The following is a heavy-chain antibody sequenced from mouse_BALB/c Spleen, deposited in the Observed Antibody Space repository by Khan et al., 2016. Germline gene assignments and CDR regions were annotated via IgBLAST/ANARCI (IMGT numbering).Heavy chain of an antibody. D-gene: IGHD1-3*01. CDR2: ISTYYGDT. J-gene: IGHJ4*01. CDR1: GYTFTDYA. V-gene: IGHV1S137*01. CDR3: AREGLNSDCAMDY. Sequence: QVQLKQSGAELVRPGVSVKISCKGSGYTFTDYAMHWVKQSHAKSLEWIGVISTYYGDTSYNQKFEGKATMTVDKYSSTAYMELARLTSEDSAIYYCAREGLNSDCAMDYWGQGTSVTVSS.